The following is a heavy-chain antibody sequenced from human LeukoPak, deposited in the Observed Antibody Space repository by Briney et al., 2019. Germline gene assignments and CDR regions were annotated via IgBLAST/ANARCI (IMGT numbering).Heavy chain of an antibody. Sequence: GASVKVSCKASGYTFTSYDISWVRQALGQGLEWMGRVSAYNGNTNYAQKFQGRVTMTTDTSTSTAYMELRSLRSDDTAVFHCARAAPMARGYYGMDVWGQGTAVTVSS. CDR2: VSAYNGNT. J-gene: IGHJ6*02. V-gene: IGHV1-18*01. CDR3: ARAAPMARGYYGMDV. CDR1: GYTFTSYD. D-gene: IGHD3-10*01.